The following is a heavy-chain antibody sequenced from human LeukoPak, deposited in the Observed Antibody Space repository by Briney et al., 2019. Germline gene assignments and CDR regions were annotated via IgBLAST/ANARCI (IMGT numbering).Heavy chain of an antibody. CDR1: GGSIRSSDDY. D-gene: IGHD5-12*01. J-gene: IGHJ4*02. V-gene: IGHV4-39*01. CDR3: ATSVDIVARGTVFDY. Sequence: SETLSLTCSVSGGSIRSSDDYWGFVRQTPGKGLEWMGSIYYTGSSHYNPSLKSRATISVDTSKNQFSLKLSSVTAADTAVYYCATSVDIVARGTVFDYWGQGTLVTVSS. CDR2: IYYTGSS.